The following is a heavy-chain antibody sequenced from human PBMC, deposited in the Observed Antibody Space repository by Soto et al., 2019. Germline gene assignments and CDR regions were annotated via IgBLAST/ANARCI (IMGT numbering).Heavy chain of an antibody. CDR2: IYYSGST. D-gene: IGHD6-19*01. Sequence: SDTLSLTFTVSGCAISSSSYYWCWILQPPGKGLEWIGSIYYSGSTYYNPSLKSRVTISVDTSKNQFSLKLSSVTAADTAVYYCASMSSSVWYEHYYYYGMDVWGQGTTFTVSS. J-gene: IGHJ6*02. CDR1: GCAISSSSYY. CDR3: ASMSSSVWYEHYYYYGMDV. V-gene: IGHV4-39*01.